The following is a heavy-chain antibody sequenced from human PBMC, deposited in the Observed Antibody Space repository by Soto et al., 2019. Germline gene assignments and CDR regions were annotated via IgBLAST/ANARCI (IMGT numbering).Heavy chain of an antibody. D-gene: IGHD2-2*01. CDR2: ISVSGGST. J-gene: IGHJ4*02. V-gene: IGHV3-23*01. CDR1: GFTFSSYA. Sequence: PGGSLRLSCAASGFTFSSYAMSWVRQAPGKGLEWVSGISVSGGSTYYADSVKGRFTTSRDNSKNTLYLQMNSLRAEDTAVYYCAKGYCSSTTCSRGYFDYWGQGALVTAPQ. CDR3: AKGYCSSTTCSRGYFDY.